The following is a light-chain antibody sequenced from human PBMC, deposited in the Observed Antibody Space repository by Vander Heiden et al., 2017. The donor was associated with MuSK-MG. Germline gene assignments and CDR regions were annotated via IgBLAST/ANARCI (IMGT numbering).Light chain of an antibody. CDR3: QYYGSSPSFI. J-gene: IGKJ3*01. CDR1: QSVISNY. V-gene: IGKV3-20*01. Sequence: EVVLTQSPGTLSLSPGESATLSCRASQSVISNYLAWYPQKPGQAPRLLIYAASGRATGIPDRFSGSGSGTHFTLTISRLEPDDFAMYYCQYYGSSPSFIFGPGTKVDSK. CDR2: AAS.